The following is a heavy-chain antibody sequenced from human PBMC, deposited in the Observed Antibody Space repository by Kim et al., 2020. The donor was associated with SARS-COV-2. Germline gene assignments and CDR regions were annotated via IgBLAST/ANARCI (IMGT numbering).Heavy chain of an antibody. J-gene: IGHJ2*01. Sequence: GESLKISCKGSGYSFTSYWIGWVRQMPGKGLEWMGIIYPGDSDTRYSPSFQGQVTISADKSISTAYLQWSSLKASDTAMYYCARQVAVTGPLGYFDLWGRGALFTVSS. D-gene: IGHD6-19*01. CDR3: ARQVAVTGPLGYFDL. CDR1: GYSFTSYW. CDR2: IYPGDSDT. V-gene: IGHV5-51*01.